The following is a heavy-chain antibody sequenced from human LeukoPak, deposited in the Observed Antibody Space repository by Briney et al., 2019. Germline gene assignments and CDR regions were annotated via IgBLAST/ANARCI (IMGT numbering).Heavy chain of an antibody. V-gene: IGHV1-18*01. CDR2: ISAYNGNT. J-gene: IGHJ4*02. Sequence: ASVKLSCKASGYTFTSYGISWVRQAPGQGLEWMGWISAYNGNTNYAQKLQGRVTMTTDTSTSTAYMELRSLRSDDTAVYYCARNLDYGDYEYYFDYWGQGTLVTVSS. D-gene: IGHD4-17*01. CDR1: GYTFTSYG. CDR3: ARNLDYGDYEYYFDY.